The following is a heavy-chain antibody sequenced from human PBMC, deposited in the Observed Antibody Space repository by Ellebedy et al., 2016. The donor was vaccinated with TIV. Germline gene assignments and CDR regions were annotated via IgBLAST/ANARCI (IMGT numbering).Heavy chain of an antibody. CDR1: GFSLSTSLEG. D-gene: IGHD1-1*01. CDR3: AHRRKYNGNWNGGFFDY. V-gene: IGHV2-5*02. Sequence: SGPTLVKPTQTLTLTCTFSGFSLSTSLEGVGWIRQPPGEALEWLAFIYWDDDKSYSPSLKNKLTITKDTSKNQVVLIMTYMDPVDTATYYCAHRRKYNGNWNGGFFDYWGQGLLVTVSS. J-gene: IGHJ4*02. CDR2: IYWDDDK.